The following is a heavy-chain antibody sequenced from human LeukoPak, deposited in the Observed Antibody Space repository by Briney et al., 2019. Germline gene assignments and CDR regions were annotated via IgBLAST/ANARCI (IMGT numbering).Heavy chain of an antibody. J-gene: IGHJ4*02. D-gene: IGHD2-15*01. V-gene: IGHV1-24*01. CDR1: GYTLTELS. CDR2: FDPEDGET. Sequence: ASVKVSCKVSGYTLTELSMHWVRQAPGKGLEWMGGFDPEDGETIYAQKFQGRVTMTEDTSTDTAYMELSSLRSEDTAVYYCATDPRGYSTSGYFDYWGQGTLVTVSS. CDR3: ATDPRGYSTSGYFDY.